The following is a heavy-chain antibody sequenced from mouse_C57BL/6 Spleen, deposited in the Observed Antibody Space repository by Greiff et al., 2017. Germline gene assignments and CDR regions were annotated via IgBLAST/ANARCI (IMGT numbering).Heavy chain of an antibody. Sequence: ESGPGLVKPSQSLSLTCSVTGYSITSGYYWNWIRQFPGNKLEWMGYISYDGSNNYNPSLKNRISITRDPSKNQFFLKLNSLTTEDTATYYCARSHYDFFAYWGQGTLVTVSA. CDR1: GYSITSGYY. V-gene: IGHV3-6*01. J-gene: IGHJ3*01. CDR3: ARSHYDFFAY. CDR2: ISYDGSN. D-gene: IGHD2-4*01.